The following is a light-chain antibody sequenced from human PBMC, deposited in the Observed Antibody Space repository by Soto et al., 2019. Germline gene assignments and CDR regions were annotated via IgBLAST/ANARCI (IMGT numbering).Light chain of an antibody. J-gene: IGKJ4*01. CDR1: QSFSSSN. V-gene: IGKV3-20*01. CDR2: SAS. CDR3: QRYGGSPPVT. Sequence: EVVLTQSPGTLSLSPGERATLSCRASQSFSSSNLAWYQHKPGQPPKLIVYSASRRATGIPDRFSGSGSGTYFTLTISRLEPEDSALYYWQRYGGSPPVTFGGGTKVDIK.